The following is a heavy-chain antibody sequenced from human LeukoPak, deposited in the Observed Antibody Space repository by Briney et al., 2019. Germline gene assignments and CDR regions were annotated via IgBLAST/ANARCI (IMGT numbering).Heavy chain of an antibody. Sequence: GGSLRLSCAASGLTFSSYAMHWVRQAPGKGLEYVSAISSNGGSTYYANSVKGRFTISRDNSKNTLYLQMGSLRAEDMAVYYCARTSSSSLNFDYWGQGTLVTVSS. J-gene: IGHJ4*02. V-gene: IGHV3-64*01. CDR3: ARTSSSSLNFDY. D-gene: IGHD6-6*01. CDR1: GLTFSSYA. CDR2: ISSNGGST.